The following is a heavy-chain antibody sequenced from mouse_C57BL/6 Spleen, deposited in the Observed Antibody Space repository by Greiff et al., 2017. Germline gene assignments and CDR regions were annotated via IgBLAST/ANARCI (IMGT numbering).Heavy chain of an antibody. D-gene: IGHD1-1*01. CDR3: AREGDGSQYYFDY. V-gene: IGHV1-7*01. Sequence: QVHVKQSGAELAKPGASVKLSCKASGYTFTSYWMHWVKQRPGQGLEWIGYINPSSGYTKYNQKFKDKATLTADKSSSTAYMQLSSLTYEDSAVYYCAREGDGSQYYFDYWGQGTTLTVSS. CDR1: GYTFTSYW. CDR2: INPSSGYT. J-gene: IGHJ2*01.